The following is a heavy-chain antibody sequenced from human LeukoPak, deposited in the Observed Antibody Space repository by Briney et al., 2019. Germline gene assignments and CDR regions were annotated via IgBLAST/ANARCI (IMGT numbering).Heavy chain of an antibody. CDR1: GYTFTSYG. CDR2: ISGYNGNT. V-gene: IGHV1-18*01. J-gene: IGHJ4*02. CDR3: ARDYYDSSGSFDY. D-gene: IGHD3-22*01. Sequence: ASVKVSCKASGYTFTSYGISWVRQAPGQGLEWMGWISGYNGNTNYAQNLQGRIIMTTDTSTSTAYMDLRSLRSDDTAVYYCARDYYDSSGSFDYWGQGTLVTVSS.